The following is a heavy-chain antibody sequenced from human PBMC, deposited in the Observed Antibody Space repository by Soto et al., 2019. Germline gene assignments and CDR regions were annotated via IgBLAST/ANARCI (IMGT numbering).Heavy chain of an antibody. CDR1: GFTFSSYG. CDR3: AKDSSGGVIVVVIEIDY. J-gene: IGHJ4*02. Sequence: QVQLVESGGGVVQPGRSLRLSCAASGFTFSSYGMHWVRQAPGKGLEWVAVISYDGSNKYYADSVKGRFTISRDNSKNTLYLQMNSLRAEDTAVYYCAKDSSGGVIVVVIEIDYWGQGTLVTVSS. V-gene: IGHV3-30*18. CDR2: ISYDGSNK. D-gene: IGHD3-22*01.